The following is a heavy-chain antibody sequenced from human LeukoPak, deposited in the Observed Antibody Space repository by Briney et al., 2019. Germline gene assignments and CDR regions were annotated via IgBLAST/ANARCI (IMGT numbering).Heavy chain of an antibody. CDR3: AKDDPSVFHAFDI. J-gene: IGHJ3*02. D-gene: IGHD2-21*01. Sequence: GGSLRLSCAASGFTFSSYGMHRVRQAPGKGLEWVAVISYDGSNKYYADSVKGRFTISRDNSKNTLCLQMNSLRAEDTAVYYCAKDDPSVFHAFDIWGQGTMVTVSS. CDR2: ISYDGSNK. CDR1: GFTFSSYG. V-gene: IGHV3-30*18.